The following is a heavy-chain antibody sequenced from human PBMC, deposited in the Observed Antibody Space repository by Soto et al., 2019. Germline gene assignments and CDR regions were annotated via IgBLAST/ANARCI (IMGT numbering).Heavy chain of an antibody. CDR3: AKDYDFGSYYYYYMDV. V-gene: IGHV3-30*18. D-gene: IGHD3-16*01. J-gene: IGHJ6*02. Sequence: GGSLRLSCAASGFTFSSYAIHWVRQAPGKGLEWVAVISYDGSNKYYSDSVKGRFTISRDNSKNTLYLQMNSLRAEDTAVYYCAKDYDFGSYYYYYMDVWGQGTTVTVSS. CDR1: GFTFSSYA. CDR2: ISYDGSNK.